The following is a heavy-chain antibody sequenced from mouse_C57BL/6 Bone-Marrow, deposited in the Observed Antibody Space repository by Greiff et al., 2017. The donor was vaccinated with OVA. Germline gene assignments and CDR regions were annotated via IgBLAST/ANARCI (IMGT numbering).Heavy chain of an antibody. CDR1: EYEFPSHD. CDR3: ARHAYYGSKGGYAMDY. V-gene: IGHV5-2*01. J-gene: IGHJ4*01. CDR2: INSDGGST. Sequence: DVKLVESGGGLVQPGESLKLSCESNEYEFPSHDMSWVRKTPEKRLELVAAINSDGGSTYYPDTMERRFIISRDNTKKTLYLQMSSLRSEDTALYYCARHAYYGSKGGYAMDYWGQGTSVTVSS. D-gene: IGHD1-1*01.